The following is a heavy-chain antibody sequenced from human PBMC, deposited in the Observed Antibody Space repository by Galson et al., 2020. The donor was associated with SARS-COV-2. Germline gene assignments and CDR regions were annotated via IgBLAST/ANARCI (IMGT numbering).Heavy chain of an antibody. D-gene: IGHD3-10*01. J-gene: IGHJ6*02. CDR3: AKDQEGLLWFPYYYYGMDV. CDR1: GITLRSYG. CDR2: ISYDGSKK. Sequence: GESLKISCAASGITLRSYGMHWVRQAPGKGLEWVAVISYDGSKKYYADSVKGRFTISRDNSQNTLYLQMNSLRPEDTAVYYCAKDQEGLLWFPYYYYGMDVWGQGTTVTVSS. V-gene: IGHV3-30*18.